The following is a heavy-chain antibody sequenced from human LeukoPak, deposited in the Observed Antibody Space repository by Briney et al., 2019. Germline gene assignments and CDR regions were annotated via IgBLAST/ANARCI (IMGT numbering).Heavy chain of an antibody. Sequence: GGSLRLSCAASGFTFSSYSMNWVRQAPGKGLEWVSSISSSSSYIYYADSVMGRFTISRDNAKNSLYLQMNSLRAEDTAVYYCARAWSYGSYDAFDIWGQGTMVTVSS. CDR1: GFTFSSYS. CDR2: ISSSSSYI. V-gene: IGHV3-21*01. J-gene: IGHJ3*02. D-gene: IGHD5-18*01. CDR3: ARAWSYGSYDAFDI.